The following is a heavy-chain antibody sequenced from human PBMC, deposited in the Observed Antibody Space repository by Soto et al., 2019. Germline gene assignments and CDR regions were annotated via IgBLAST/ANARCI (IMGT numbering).Heavy chain of an antibody. Sequence: PGGSLRLCCAASGFTFSSYAMHWVRQARGKGLEWVAVISYDGSNKYYADSVKGRFTISRDTSKNTLYLQMNSLRAEDTAVYDCARVVGAGYCSSTSCSLDAFDIWGQGTMVTVSS. CDR2: ISYDGSNK. V-gene: IGHV3-30-3*01. D-gene: IGHD2-2*01. J-gene: IGHJ3*02. CDR1: GFTFSSYA. CDR3: ARVVGAGYCSSTSCSLDAFDI.